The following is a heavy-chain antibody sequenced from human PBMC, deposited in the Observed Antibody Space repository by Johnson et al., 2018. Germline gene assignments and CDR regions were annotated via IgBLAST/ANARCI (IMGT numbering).Heavy chain of an antibody. Sequence: VQLVQSGGGLVQPGGSLRLSCAASGFTFSDHYMDWVRQAPGKGLEWVGRTSNKAKRYTTESAASVQGRFTISRDDSKNSLYLQMTRLKTEDTAVYYCARVWRWSDAFDIWGQGTMVTVSS. CDR2: TSNKAKRYTT. CDR3: ARVWRWSDAFDI. J-gene: IGHJ3*02. CDR1: GFTFSDHY. D-gene: IGHD4-23*01. V-gene: IGHV3-72*01.